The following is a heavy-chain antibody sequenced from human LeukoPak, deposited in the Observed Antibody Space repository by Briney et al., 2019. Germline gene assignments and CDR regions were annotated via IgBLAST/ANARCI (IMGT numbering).Heavy chain of an antibody. J-gene: IGHJ5*02. CDR1: GGSISSGDYY. CDR3: ARAEGGIDCSSTSCPFDP. CDR2: IYYSGST. Sequence: SETLSLTCTVSGGSISSGDYYWSWIRQPPGKGLEWIGYIYYSGSTYYNPSLKSRVTISVDTSKNQFSLKLSSVTAADTAVYYCARAEGGIDCSSTSCPFDPWGQGTLVTVSS. V-gene: IGHV4-30-4*01. D-gene: IGHD2-2*01.